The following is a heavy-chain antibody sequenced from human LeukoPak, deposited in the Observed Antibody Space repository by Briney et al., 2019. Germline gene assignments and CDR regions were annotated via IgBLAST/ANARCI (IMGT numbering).Heavy chain of an antibody. J-gene: IGHJ6*02. D-gene: IGHD2-15*01. CDR3: AKGSSVVGGHYYYGMDV. CDR1: GFTFSSYA. CDR2: ISGSGGST. V-gene: IGHV3-23*01. Sequence: GGSLRLSCAASGFTFSSYAMSWVRQAPGKGLEWVSAISGSGGSTYYADSVKGRFTISRDNSKNTLYLQMNSLRAEDTAVYYCAKGSSVVGGHYYYGMDVWGQGTTVTVSS.